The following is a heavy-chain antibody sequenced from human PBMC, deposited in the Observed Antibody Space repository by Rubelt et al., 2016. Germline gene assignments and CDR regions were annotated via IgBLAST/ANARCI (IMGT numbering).Heavy chain of an antibody. CDR2: ISGKGGGT. V-gene: IGHV3-64*01. CDR3: ARGRFYFEKTGYYPLQN. D-gene: IGHD3-9*01. Sequence: VQLVESGGGSVQPGGSLRLSCAASGFTSNSHDMHWVRQAPGKGLEYVSGISGKGGGTYYANSVKGRFTISRENGQNSLYLQMNSLRAGDTAVYYCARGRFYFEKTGYYPLQNWGQGTLVTVSS. CDR1: GFTSNSHD. J-gene: IGHJ4*02.